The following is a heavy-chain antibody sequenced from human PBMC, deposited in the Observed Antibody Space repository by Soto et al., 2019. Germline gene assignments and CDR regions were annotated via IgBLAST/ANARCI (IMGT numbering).Heavy chain of an antibody. CDR3: AKGGFGGYGMDV. Sequence: GGSLRLSCAASGFNFHYYTIHWVRQSPGKGLEWVSFITWDGGSIYYADSVKGRFTISRDNSKNSLTLEMNSLRSEDSGVYYCAKGGFGGYGMDVWGQGTTVTV. CDR2: ITWDGGSI. D-gene: IGHD6-25*01. V-gene: IGHV3-43*01. CDR1: GFNFHYYT. J-gene: IGHJ6*02.